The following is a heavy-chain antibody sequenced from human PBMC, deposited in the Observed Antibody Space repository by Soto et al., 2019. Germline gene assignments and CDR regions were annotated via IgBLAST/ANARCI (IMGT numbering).Heavy chain of an antibody. CDR3: AIGQRFSDWFDP. D-gene: IGHD3-3*01. CDR2: IYSSGNT. Sequence: KPSETLSLTCSVSGGTISGYYWTWIRQPAGKGLEWIGRIYSSGNTKYNPSLQSRVTMSLDTSNNQFSLRLTSVTAADTAVYYCAIGQRFSDWFDPWGQGTLVTVSS. V-gene: IGHV4-4*07. J-gene: IGHJ5*02. CDR1: GGTISGYY.